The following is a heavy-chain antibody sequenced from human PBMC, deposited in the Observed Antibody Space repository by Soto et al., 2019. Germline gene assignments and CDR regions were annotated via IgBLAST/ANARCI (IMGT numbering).Heavy chain of an antibody. V-gene: IGHV3-23*01. CDR2: ISGSGYTT. CDR1: GFTFSDYA. CDR3: ATHLGEHPM. D-gene: IGHD1-1*01. J-gene: IGHJ4*02. Sequence: PEESLILSFGALGFTFSDYAMNWVRQAPGKGLEWVAAISGSGYTTYYADSVKGRFTISRHNSKNTLYLQMNSLRAEDTAVYYCATHLGEHPMWGQGT.